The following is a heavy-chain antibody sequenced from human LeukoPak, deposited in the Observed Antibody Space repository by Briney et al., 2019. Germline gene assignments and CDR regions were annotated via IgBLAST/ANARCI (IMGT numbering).Heavy chain of an antibody. CDR3: ARDYSNYIMDY. CDR1: GGSISTYY. J-gene: IGHJ4*03. CDR2: IYYSGST. Sequence: SETLSLTCTVSGGSISTYYWSWIRQPPGKGLEWIGYIYYSGSTNYNPSLKSRVTISVDTSKNQFSLNLSSVTAADTAVYYCARDYSNYIMDYWGHGILVTVSS. D-gene: IGHD4-11*01. V-gene: IGHV4-59*01.